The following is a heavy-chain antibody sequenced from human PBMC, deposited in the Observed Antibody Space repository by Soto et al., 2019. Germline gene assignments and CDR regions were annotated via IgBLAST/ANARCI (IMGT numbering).Heavy chain of an antibody. D-gene: IGHD2-15*01. CDR1: GDTFSNYA. J-gene: IGHJ5*01. CDR3: ARDLGGCSAGSCRYNWLDS. V-gene: IGHV1-69*13. CDR2: IIPIYGTA. Sequence: VKVSCKASGDTFSNYAISWVRQAPGQGLEWMGGIIPIYGTANYAQKFQDRVTITADTSTSTADMELSSLRSEDTAVYFCARDLGGCSAGSCRYNWLDSWGQGTLVTVSS.